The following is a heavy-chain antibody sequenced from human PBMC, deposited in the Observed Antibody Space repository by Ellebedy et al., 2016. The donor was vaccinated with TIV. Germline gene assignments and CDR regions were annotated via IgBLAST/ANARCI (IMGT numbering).Heavy chain of an antibody. CDR3: AKLPTVSPGRDWFDP. D-gene: IGHD4-17*01. V-gene: IGHV3-23*01. CDR2: ISSGGGTT. Sequence: PGGSLRLSCAASGFTFSSYAMSWVRQAPGKGLEWVSAISSGGGTTYYADSVKGRFTISRDNSKSTLYLQMNSLRADDTAVYYCAKLPTVSPGRDWFDPWGQGTLVTVSS. CDR1: GFTFSSYA. J-gene: IGHJ5*02.